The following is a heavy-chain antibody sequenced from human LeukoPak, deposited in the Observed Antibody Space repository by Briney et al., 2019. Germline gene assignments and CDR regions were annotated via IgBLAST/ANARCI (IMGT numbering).Heavy chain of an antibody. D-gene: IGHD6-13*01. V-gene: IGHV3-23*01. CDR2: MSGGGGGT. J-gene: IGHJ4*02. Sequence: PGGSLRLSCAASGFTFRIYAMSWLRHAPGQGVEGVSSMSGGGGGTYYANSVTGRFTISRDNSKSTLYLQMNGLSAEDTAVYYCAKISTPIPAAGAMDNWGQGTLVTVSS. CDR3: AKISTPIPAAGAMDN. CDR1: GFTFRIYA.